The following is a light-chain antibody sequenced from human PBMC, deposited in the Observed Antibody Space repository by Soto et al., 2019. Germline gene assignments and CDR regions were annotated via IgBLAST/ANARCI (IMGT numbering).Light chain of an antibody. V-gene: IGKV3-11*01. CDR2: DAS. Sequence: ETVLTHSPATLSLSPGDRDTLSCRASQSVSNYLAWCQQKPGQALRLLIYDASNRATGIPARLSGSGSGADFTLTISRPEPEDFAVYDCQQRSNWPGTFGQGTKVEIK. J-gene: IGKJ1*01. CDR1: QSVSNY. CDR3: QQRSNWPGT.